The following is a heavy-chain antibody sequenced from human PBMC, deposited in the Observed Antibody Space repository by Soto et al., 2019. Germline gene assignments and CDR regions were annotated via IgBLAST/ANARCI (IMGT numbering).Heavy chain of an antibody. D-gene: IGHD1-26*01. V-gene: IGHV1-69*13. CDR1: GGTFSSYA. J-gene: IGHJ6*02. CDR2: IIPIFGTA. Sequence: SVMVSCKASGGTFSSYAISWVRQAPGQGLEWMGGIIPIFGTANYAQKFQGRVTITADESTSTAYMELSSLRSEDTAVYYCARTLGTFLGGSYRTYYNYGMDVWGQGTTVTVSS. CDR3: ARTLGTFLGGSYRTYYNYGMDV.